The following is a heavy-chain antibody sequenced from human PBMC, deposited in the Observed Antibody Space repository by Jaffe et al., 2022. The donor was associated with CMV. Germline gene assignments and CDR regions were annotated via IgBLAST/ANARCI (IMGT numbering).Heavy chain of an antibody. J-gene: IGHJ6*02. D-gene: IGHD6-13*01. CDR1: GFTFSSYG. V-gene: IGHV3-30*18. Sequence: QVQLVESGGGVVQPGRSLRLSCAASGFTFSSYGMHWVRQAPGKGLEWVAVISYDGSNKYYADSVKGRFTISRDNSKNTLYLQMNSLRAEDTAVYYCAKDQQDIAAEDMWEDYYGMDVWGQGTTVTVSS. CDR2: ISYDGSNK. CDR3: AKDQQDIAAEDMWEDYYGMDV.